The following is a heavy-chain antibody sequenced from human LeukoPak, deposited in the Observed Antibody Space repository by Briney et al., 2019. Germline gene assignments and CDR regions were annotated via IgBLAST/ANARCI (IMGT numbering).Heavy chain of an antibody. CDR2: ISYDGSNK. D-gene: IGHD5-18*01. Sequence: GGSLRLSCAASGFTFSNAWMSWVRQAPGKGLEWVAVISYDGSNKYYADSVKGRFTISRDNSKNTLYLQMNSLRAEDTAVYYCAKEEEGYSYDYWGQGTLVTVSS. V-gene: IGHV3-30*18. CDR1: GFTFSNAW. CDR3: AKEEEGYSYDY. J-gene: IGHJ4*02.